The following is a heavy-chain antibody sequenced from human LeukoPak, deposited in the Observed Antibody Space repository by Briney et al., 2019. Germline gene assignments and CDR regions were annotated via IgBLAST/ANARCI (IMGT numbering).Heavy chain of an antibody. CDR3: ATDVRSSPLGF. CDR1: GLTVHSDY. CDR2: IYSGGST. D-gene: IGHD6-13*01. Sequence: GESLTLSCAVSGLTVHSDYMNWVREAPGEGLEWVSIIYSGGSTYYADSVKGRFTISRDSSNNTLFLQMSNLRADDSGLYYCATDVRSSPLGFWGHGTLVTVSS. J-gene: IGHJ4*01. V-gene: IGHV3-66*01.